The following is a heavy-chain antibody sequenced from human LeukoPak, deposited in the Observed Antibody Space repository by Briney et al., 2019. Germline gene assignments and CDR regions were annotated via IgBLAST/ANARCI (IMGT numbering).Heavy chain of an antibody. J-gene: IGHJ4*02. CDR3: ARWDTAMVTLDS. V-gene: IGHV1-2*02. CDR2: INPNSGGT. Sequence: ASVKVSCKASGYTFTGYYMHGVRQAPGQGLEWMGWINPNSGGTNYAQKFQGRVTMTRDTSISTAYMELSRLRSDDTGVYYCARWDTAMVTLDSWGQGTLVTVSS. D-gene: IGHD5-18*01. CDR1: GYTFTGYY.